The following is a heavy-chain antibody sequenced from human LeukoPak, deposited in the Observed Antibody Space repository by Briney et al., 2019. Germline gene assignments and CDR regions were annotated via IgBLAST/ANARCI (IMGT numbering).Heavy chain of an antibody. V-gene: IGHV3-30*18. J-gene: IGHJ5*02. CDR2: ISYDDTNK. D-gene: IGHD3-10*01. CDR3: AKGDWHGSGSYYSDQFEP. Sequence: PGGSLRLSCAASGFDFKTYGMHWVRQAPGKGLEWMAVISYDDTNKYYAESVKDRVTISRDNSKNTLFLQMNSLTTEDTAVYYCAKGDWHGSGSYYSDQFEPWGQGTLVIVSS. CDR1: GFDFKTYG.